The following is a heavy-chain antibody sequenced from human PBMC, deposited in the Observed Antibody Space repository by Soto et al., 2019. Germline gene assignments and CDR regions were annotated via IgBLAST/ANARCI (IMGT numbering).Heavy chain of an antibody. CDR1: GGSISSGDYY. Sequence: QVQLQESGPGLVKPSQTLSLTCTVSGGSISSGDYYWSWIRQPPGKGLEWIGYIYYSGSTYYNPSLKSRVTIAVDTSKNQFALKLSSVTAADTAVYYCARATYYYGSGILFDYWGQGTLVTVSS. D-gene: IGHD3-10*01. J-gene: IGHJ4*02. V-gene: IGHV4-30-4*01. CDR3: ARATYYYGSGILFDY. CDR2: IYYSGST.